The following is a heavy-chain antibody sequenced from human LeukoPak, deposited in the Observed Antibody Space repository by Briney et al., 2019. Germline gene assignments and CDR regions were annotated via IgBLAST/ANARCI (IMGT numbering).Heavy chain of an antibody. CDR2: ISYDGRDQ. CDR1: GFSLRGYA. D-gene: IGHD3-10*01. CDR3: ARIGLGVSFGSGFDY. Sequence: GGSLGLSCVASGFSLRGYAMHWVRQAPGKGGLEWVTMISYDGRDQYYADSVKGRFTISRDDSKNTLFLQMNSLRVEDTAMYHCARIGLGVSFGSGFDYWGQGTLVTVTS. J-gene: IGHJ4*02. V-gene: IGHV3-30-3*01.